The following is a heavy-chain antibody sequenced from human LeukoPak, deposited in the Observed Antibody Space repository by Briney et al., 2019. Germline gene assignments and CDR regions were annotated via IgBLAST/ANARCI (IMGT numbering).Heavy chain of an antibody. V-gene: IGHV3-23*01. CDR2: ISGSGSST. CDR3: AIWISRFAMAGGFDS. CDR1: GFTFSIYG. J-gene: IGHJ4*02. D-gene: IGHD6-19*01. Sequence: GGSLRLSCAASGFTFSIYGMSWVRQAPGEGLEWVSGISGSGSSTYYADSVTGRFTISRDNSKNTLYLQMNRLRAEDTAVYYCAIWISRFAMAGGFDSWGQGTLVTVSS.